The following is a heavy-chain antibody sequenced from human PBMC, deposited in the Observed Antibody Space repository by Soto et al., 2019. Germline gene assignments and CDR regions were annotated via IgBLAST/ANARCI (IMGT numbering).Heavy chain of an antibody. CDR1: GFTFRDVW. Sequence: PGGSLRLSCVASGFTFRDVWMNWVRLAPGKGLEWVGRIKSQTDGGATDYAAPVKGRFTLSRDDSKNTLYLHMNSLIIEDTAVYFCATAAFVRGAFDIWDQGTMVTVSS. CDR2: IKSQTDGGAT. J-gene: IGHJ3*02. CDR3: ATAAFVRGAFDI. V-gene: IGHV3-15*07.